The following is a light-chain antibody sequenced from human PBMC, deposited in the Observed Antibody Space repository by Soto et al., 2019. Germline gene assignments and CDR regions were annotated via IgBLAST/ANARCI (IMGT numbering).Light chain of an antibody. CDR3: QQYNNWPT. CDR1: QSISSY. V-gene: IGKV1-39*01. J-gene: IGKJ2*01. Sequence: DIQMTQSPSSLSASVGDRVTITCRASQSISSYLSWYQQKPGKAPKLLINVASTLQSGVPSRFSGSGSGTDFTLAISSLQPEDFAVYYCQQYNNWPTFGQGTKLEIK. CDR2: VAS.